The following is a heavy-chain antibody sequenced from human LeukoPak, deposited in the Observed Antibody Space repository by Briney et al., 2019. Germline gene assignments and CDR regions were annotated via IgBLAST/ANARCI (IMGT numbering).Heavy chain of an antibody. CDR3: ARDFYYDSSGYHDY. CDR2: INPNSGGT. J-gene: IGHJ4*02. Sequence: GASVKVSCKASGYTFTGYYMHWVRQAPGQGLEWMGWINPNSGGTNYAQKFQGRVIMTRATSISTAYMELSRLRSDDTAVYYCARDFYYDSSGYHDYWGQGTLVTVSS. V-gene: IGHV1-2*02. D-gene: IGHD3-22*01. CDR1: GYTFTGYY.